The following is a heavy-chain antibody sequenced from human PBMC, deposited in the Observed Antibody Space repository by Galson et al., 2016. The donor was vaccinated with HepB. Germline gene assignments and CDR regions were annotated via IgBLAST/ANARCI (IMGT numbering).Heavy chain of an antibody. D-gene: IGHD1-26*01. CDR1: GFTFGDFA. J-gene: IGHJ4*02. Sequence: SLRLSCAASGFTFGDFAVSWIRQAPGKGLEWVAFMRSNSFGGTTQYAASVKGRFTISRDDSKSIAYLQMNSLKTEDTAVYYCIRGRWGLFPGVGYWGQGTLVTVSS. CDR3: IRGRWGLFPGVGY. V-gene: IGHV3-49*03. CDR2: MRSNSFGGTT.